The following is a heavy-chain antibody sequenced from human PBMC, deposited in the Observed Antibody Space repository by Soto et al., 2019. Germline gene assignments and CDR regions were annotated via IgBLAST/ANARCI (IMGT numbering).Heavy chain of an antibody. J-gene: IGHJ4*02. Sequence: EVQLVESGGDLVHPGGSLRLSCAVSEFSVLNNYMSWVRQAPGQRLQWVSVMQSGGDTYYADSVKGRFTMSRDNSKNTVYLQMNSLRTEDTAIYYCARKDSSIGEYDYGGQGTLVVVSS. D-gene: IGHD3-10*01. CDR3: ARKDSSIGEYDY. V-gene: IGHV3-66*01. CDR2: MQSGGDT. CDR1: EFSVLNNY.